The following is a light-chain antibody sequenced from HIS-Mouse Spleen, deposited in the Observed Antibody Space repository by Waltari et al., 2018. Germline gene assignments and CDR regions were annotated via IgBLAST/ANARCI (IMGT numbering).Light chain of an antibody. Sequence: SYELTQPPSVSVSPGQTARITCSGDALPKKYAYWYQQKSGQAPVLVIYEDRQRPSGIPESISGSSSGTMATLTISGAQVDDEADYYCYSTDSSGNHRVFGGGTKLTVL. CDR3: YSTDSSGNHRV. J-gene: IGLJ2*01. CDR1: ALPKKY. V-gene: IGLV3-10*01. CDR2: EDR.